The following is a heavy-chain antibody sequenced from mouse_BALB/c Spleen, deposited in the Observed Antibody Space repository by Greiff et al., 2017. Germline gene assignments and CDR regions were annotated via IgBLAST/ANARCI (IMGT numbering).Heavy chain of an antibody. V-gene: IGHV5-17*02. CDR1: GFTFSSFG. CDR3: ARTDYGYFDY. Sequence: EVQLVESGGGLVQPGGSRKLSCAASGFTFSSFGMHWVRQAPEKGLEWVAYISSGSSTIYYADTVKGRFTISRDNPKNTLFLRMTSLRSEDTAMYYCARTDYGYFDYWGQGTTLTVSS. J-gene: IGHJ2*01. D-gene: IGHD2-4*01. CDR2: ISSGSSTI.